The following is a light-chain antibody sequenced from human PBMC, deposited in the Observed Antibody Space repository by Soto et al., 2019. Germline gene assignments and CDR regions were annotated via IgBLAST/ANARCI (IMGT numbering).Light chain of an antibody. CDR3: QQYGRST. CDR1: QSVSSSY. J-gene: IGKJ1*01. V-gene: IGKV3-20*01. CDR2: GAS. Sequence: EIVLTQSPGTLSLSPGERATLSCRASQSVSSSYLAWYQQKPGQAPRLLIYGASSRATGIPDRFSGSGSETDFTLTISRLEPEDFAVYYCQQYGRSTFGQGTKVDI.